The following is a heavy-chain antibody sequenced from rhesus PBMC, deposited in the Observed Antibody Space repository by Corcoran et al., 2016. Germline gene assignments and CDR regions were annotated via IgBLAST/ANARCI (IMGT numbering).Heavy chain of an antibody. CDR3: AKEAVRAFDY. D-gene: IGHD4-23*01. CDR1: GFTFSSYW. J-gene: IGHJ4*01. V-gene: IGHV3S42*01. CDR2: INSGGGNT. Sequence: EVQLVESGGGLAKPGGSLRLSCAASGFTFSSYWMNWVRQTPGKGLEWISAINSGGGNTSYADSVKGRFTISRDNSKNTLSLQMNSLRAEDTAVYYCAKEAVRAFDYWGQGVLVTVSS.